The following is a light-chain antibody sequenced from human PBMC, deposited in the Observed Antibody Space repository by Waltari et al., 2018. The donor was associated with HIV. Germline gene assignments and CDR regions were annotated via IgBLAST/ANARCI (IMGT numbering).Light chain of an antibody. V-gene: IGLV1-40*01. CDR2: ANS. J-gene: IGLJ3*02. Sequence: QSLLTQPPSVSATPGQRLTISCTGNTSNIGAGHDVHWYRQLPGTAPRLLIFANSNRPSGVPDRISGSKSTASASLAITGLQAEDEGYYYCQSSDIRLHGLWVFGGGTKVTVL. CDR1: TSNIGAGHD. CDR3: QSSDIRLHGLWV.